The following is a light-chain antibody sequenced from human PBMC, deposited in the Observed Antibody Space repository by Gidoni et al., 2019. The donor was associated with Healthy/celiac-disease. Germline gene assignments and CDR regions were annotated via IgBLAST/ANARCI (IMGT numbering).Light chain of an antibody. Sequence: EIVLTQSPGTLSLSPGERATLSCRASQSVSSSYLAWYQQKPGQAPRLLIYGASSRATGIPDRFSGSGSWTYFTLTISRLEPEDFAVYYCQQYGSSPTFGQGTKVEIK. CDR2: GAS. CDR1: QSVSSSY. V-gene: IGKV3-20*01. CDR3: QQYGSSPT. J-gene: IGKJ1*01.